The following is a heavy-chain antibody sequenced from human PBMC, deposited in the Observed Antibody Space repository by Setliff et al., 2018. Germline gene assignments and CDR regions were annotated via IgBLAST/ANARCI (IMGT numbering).Heavy chain of an antibody. V-gene: IGHV1-18*01. CDR1: GYSFTNYG. CDR2: IIPYTGKT. J-gene: IGHJ5*02. Sequence: ASVKVSCKASGYSFTNYGVNWVRQAPGQGLEWVGWIIPYTGKTYYAPKFEGRVIMTTDSSTTTAYLDLRSLRSDDTATYWCSKVVRFWTGTSCQRLSGDESWGQG. D-gene: IGHD2-2*01. CDR3: SKVVRFWTGTSCQRLSGDES.